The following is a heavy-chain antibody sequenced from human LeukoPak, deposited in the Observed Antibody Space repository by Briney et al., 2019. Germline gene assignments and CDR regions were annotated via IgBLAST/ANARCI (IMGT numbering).Heavy chain of an antibody. Sequence: GGSLRLSCAASGFTFSSYGMHWVRQAPGKGLEWVAFIRYDGSNKYYADSVKGRFTISRDNSKNTLYLQMNSLRSDDTAVYYCARDTYYDYVWGSYRCDYWGQGTLVTVSS. V-gene: IGHV3-30*02. D-gene: IGHD3-16*02. CDR3: ARDTYYDYVWGSYRCDY. CDR2: IRYDGSNK. J-gene: IGHJ4*02. CDR1: GFTFSSYG.